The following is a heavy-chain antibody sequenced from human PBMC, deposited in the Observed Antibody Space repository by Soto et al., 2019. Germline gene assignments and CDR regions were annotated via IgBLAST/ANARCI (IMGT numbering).Heavy chain of an antibody. Sequence: ASVKVSCKASGGTFSSYAISWVRQAPGQGLEWMGGIIPIFGTANYAQKFQGRVTITADESTSTAYMELSSLRSEDTAVYYCARSRRIAAERQYFQHWGQGTLVTVSS. CDR3: ARSRRIAAERQYFQH. J-gene: IGHJ1*01. CDR2: IIPIFGTA. D-gene: IGHD6-13*01. CDR1: GGTFSSYA. V-gene: IGHV1-69*13.